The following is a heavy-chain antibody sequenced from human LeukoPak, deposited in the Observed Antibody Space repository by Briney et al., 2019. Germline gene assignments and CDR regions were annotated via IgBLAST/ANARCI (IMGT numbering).Heavy chain of an antibody. D-gene: IGHD3-3*01. CDR1: GYTFTSYG. Sequence: ASVKVSCKASGYTFTSYGISWVRQAPGQGLEWMGWISAYNGNTNYAQKLQGRVTMTTDTSTSTAYMDLTSLRSDDTAVYYCARVDAREPITIFVPTRGNWFDPWGQGTLVTVSS. CDR2: ISAYNGNT. V-gene: IGHV1-18*01. CDR3: ARVDAREPITIFVPTRGNWFDP. J-gene: IGHJ5*02.